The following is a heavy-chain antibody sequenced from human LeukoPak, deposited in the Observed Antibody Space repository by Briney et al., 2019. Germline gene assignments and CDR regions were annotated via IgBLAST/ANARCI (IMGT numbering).Heavy chain of an antibody. CDR1: GGSISSYY. CDR3: ARAVLYSSGWSLDY. J-gene: IGHJ4*02. Sequence: WETLSLTCTVSGGSISSYYWSWIRQPPGKGLEWIGYIHYSGSTNYNPSLKSRVTISVDTSKNQFSLKLSSVTAADTAVYYCARAVLYSSGWSLDYWGQGTLVTVSS. D-gene: IGHD6-19*01. V-gene: IGHV4-59*01. CDR2: IHYSGST.